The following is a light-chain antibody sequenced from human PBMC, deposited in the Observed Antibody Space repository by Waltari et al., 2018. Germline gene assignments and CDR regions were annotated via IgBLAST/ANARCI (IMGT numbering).Light chain of an antibody. CDR1: XXNIGGLYD. J-gene: IGLJ3*02. V-gene: IGLV1-40*01. CDR3: XXYDNSQSXPL. Sequence: STLRQPPSXSGAPGXSVTISCXGSXXNIGGLYDXXWYHQVPGTAPKLLIYGTTTRPSEVPDRFTGSRSGTSASLXITGLQSXXEGDYYCXXYDNSQSXPLFXGGTKVTVL. CDR2: GTT.